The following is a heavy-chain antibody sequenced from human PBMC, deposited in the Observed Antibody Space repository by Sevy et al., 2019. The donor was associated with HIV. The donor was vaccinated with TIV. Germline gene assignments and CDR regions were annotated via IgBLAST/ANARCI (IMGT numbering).Heavy chain of an antibody. V-gene: IGHV3-30*02. Sequence: GGSLRLSCAASGFTFRSYGMHWVRQAPGKGLEWVAFIRYDGSTKYYADSVKGRFTLSRDNSKNTLYLQMNSLRGDDTSLYYCSKGLGMVQGALLSDDIWGQGTMVTVSS. J-gene: IGHJ3*02. CDR3: SKGLGMVQGALLSDDI. D-gene: IGHD3-10*01. CDR2: IRYDGSTK. CDR1: GFTFRSYG.